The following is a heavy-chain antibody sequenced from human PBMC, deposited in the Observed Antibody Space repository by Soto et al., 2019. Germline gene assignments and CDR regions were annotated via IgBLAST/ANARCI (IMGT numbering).Heavy chain of an antibody. CDR3: ASGGGYCSGGSCFLNYFDY. J-gene: IGHJ4*02. V-gene: IGHV5-51*01. Sequence: GESLKISCNGSGYSFTSYWIGWVRQMPWKGLEWMGIIYPGDSDTGYSPSFQGQVTISADKSISTAYLQWSSLKASDTAMYYCASGGGYCSGGSCFLNYFDYWGQGTLVTVS. D-gene: IGHD2-15*01. CDR2: IYPGDSDT. CDR1: GYSFTSYW.